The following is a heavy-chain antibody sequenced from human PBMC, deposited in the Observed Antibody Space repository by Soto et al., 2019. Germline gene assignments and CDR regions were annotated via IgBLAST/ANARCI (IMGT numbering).Heavy chain of an antibody. V-gene: IGHV3-23*01. Sequence: EMQLLDSGGGLVQPGGSLRLSCAASGFNFSNYAMTWVRQAPGKGLEWVSGISGSGGTTFYAGSVKGRFVISRDNSKNTLYLQMNSLRAEDTAVYYCALRYCSRTTCPPLNSYFYLDVRGKGTTVTVSS. CDR3: ALRYCSRTTCPPLNSYFYLDV. CDR2: ISGSGGTT. CDR1: GFNFSNYA. D-gene: IGHD2-2*01. J-gene: IGHJ6*04.